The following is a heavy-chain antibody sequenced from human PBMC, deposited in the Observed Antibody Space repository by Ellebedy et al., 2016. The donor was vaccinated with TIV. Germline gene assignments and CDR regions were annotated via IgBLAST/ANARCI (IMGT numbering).Heavy chain of an antibody. CDR3: ARSNWNYDY. D-gene: IGHD1-7*01. CDR2: ISSDGSST. V-gene: IGHV3-74*01. J-gene: IGHJ4*02. Sequence: GGSLRLXXAASGFTFSNYTMHWVRQAPGKGLVWVSRISSDGSSTDYADSVKGRFTISRDNAKNTLYLQMNSLGVEDTAVYYCARSNWNYDYWGLGTLVTVSS. CDR1: GFTFSNYT.